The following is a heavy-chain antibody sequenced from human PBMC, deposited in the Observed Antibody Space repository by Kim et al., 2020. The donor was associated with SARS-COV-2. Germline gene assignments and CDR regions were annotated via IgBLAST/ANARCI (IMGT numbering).Heavy chain of an antibody. J-gene: IGHJ6*02. D-gene: IGHD3-10*01. CDR3: AAGGYYYGMDV. Sequence: SETLSLTCTVSGGSISSYYWSWIRQPPGKGLEWIGYIYYSGSTNYNPSLKSRVTISVDTSKNQFSLKLSSVTAADTAVYYCAAGGYYYGMDVWGQGTTVTVSS. CDR1: GGSISSYY. CDR2: IYYSGST. V-gene: IGHV4-59*01.